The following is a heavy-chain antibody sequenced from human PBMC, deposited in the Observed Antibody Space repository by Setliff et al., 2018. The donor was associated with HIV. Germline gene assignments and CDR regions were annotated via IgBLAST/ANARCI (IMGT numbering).Heavy chain of an antibody. Sequence: PETLSLTCTVSGGSVSDTSYYWGWIRQPPGKGLEWLANVYYSGGTYYNPSLNSRVTISVDTSRNQLSLKLTSVTAADTALYFCARLGDSGYDFRGYFDYWGQGKLVTVSS. D-gene: IGHD5-12*01. CDR1: GGSVSDTSYY. CDR2: VYYSGGT. J-gene: IGHJ4*02. CDR3: ARLGDSGYDFRGYFDY. V-gene: IGHV4-39*01.